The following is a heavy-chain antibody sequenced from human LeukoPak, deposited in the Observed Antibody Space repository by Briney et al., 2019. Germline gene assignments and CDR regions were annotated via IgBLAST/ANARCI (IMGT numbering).Heavy chain of an antibody. CDR3: ARAFTSDAFDI. Sequence: GGSLRLSCAAPGFTFSSYRTHWVRQAPGKGLVWVSRINSDGSITYYADSVKGGYTTSRDNAKNTLYLQMYSLRDEGTAVFYCARAFTSDAFDIWGQGTMVTVSS. V-gene: IGHV3-74*01. CDR1: GFTFSSYR. CDR2: INSDGSIT. D-gene: IGHD3-3*02. J-gene: IGHJ3*02.